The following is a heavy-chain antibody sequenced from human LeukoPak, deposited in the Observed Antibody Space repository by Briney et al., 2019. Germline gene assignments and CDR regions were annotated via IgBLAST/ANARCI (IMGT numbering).Heavy chain of an antibody. J-gene: IGHJ4*02. CDR2: INPSGGSA. Sequence: ASVKVSCTASVYTFTSYYMHWVRHAPGQGLEWMGIINPSGGSASTTHKIYGRVTMTTAISTSTVYMEMSSLRSAATAVFFCARSRGYSYGYPPRYDFDYWGQGTLVTVSS. V-gene: IGHV1-46*01. CDR1: VYTFTSYY. CDR3: ARSRGYSYGYPPRYDFDY. D-gene: IGHD5-18*01.